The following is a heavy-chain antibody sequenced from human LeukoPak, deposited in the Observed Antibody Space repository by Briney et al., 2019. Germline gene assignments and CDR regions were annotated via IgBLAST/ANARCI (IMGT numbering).Heavy chain of an antibody. D-gene: IGHD3-3*01. CDR2: MNPNSGNT. Sequence: ASVKVSCKASGYTFTSYDINWVRQATGQGLEWMGWMNPNSGNTGYAQKFQGRVTMTRNTSISTAYMELSSLRSEDTAVYYCVRWSDYYYGMDVWGQGTTVTVSS. J-gene: IGHJ6*02. CDR3: VRWSDYYYGMDV. CDR1: GYTFTSYD. V-gene: IGHV1-8*01.